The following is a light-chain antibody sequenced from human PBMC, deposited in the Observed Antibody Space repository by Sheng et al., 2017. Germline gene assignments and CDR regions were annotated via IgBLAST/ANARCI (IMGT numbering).Light chain of an antibody. CDR2: DAS. Sequence: EIVLTQSPGTLSLSPGERATLSCGASQSINSNYLAWYQQTPGLAPRLLIYDASTRATGIPDRFSGGGSGTDFSLTISRLEPEDFAVYYCQQYGSSPITFGQGTRLEIK. CDR3: QQYGSSPIT. V-gene: IGKV3D-20*01. J-gene: IGKJ5*01. CDR1: QSINSNY.